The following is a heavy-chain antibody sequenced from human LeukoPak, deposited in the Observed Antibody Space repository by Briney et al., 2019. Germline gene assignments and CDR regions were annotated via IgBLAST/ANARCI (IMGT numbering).Heavy chain of an antibody. CDR2: INPNSGDT. J-gene: IGHJ6*02. CDR3: ARVPSMVRGVVNYGMDV. D-gene: IGHD3-10*01. CDR1: GYTFTGYY. V-gene: IGHV1-2*02. Sequence: ASVKVSCKASGYTFTGYYMHWVRQAPGQGLEWMGWINPNSGDTKYAQKFQGRVTMTRDTSINTAYMELRRLTSDDTAVYYCARVPSMVRGVVNYGMDVWGQGTTVTVSS.